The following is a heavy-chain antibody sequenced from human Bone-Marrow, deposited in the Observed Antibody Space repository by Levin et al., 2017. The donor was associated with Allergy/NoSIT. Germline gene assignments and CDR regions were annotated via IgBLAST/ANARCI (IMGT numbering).Heavy chain of an antibody. Sequence: GGSLRLSCATSGFNFTAASIYWIRQASGKGLEWVGHIRSRANTYATEYVASVNGRFTISRDDSKNMAYLQMESLKSDDTAVYYCTILDVWGLGTTVTVSS. V-gene: IGHV3-73*01. CDR3: TILDV. CDR2: IRSRANTYAT. J-gene: IGHJ6*02. CDR1: GFNFTAAS.